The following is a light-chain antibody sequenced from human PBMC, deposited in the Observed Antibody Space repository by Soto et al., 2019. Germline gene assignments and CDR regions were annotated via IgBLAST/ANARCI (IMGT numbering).Light chain of an antibody. CDR1: QSVLYSSNNKNY. V-gene: IGKV4-1*01. CDR2: WES. J-gene: IGKJ1*01. Sequence: DIVMTQSPDSLAVSLCERATINCKSIQSVLYSSNNKNYLAWYQQKPGQTPKLLIYWESTRESGVPDRFSGSGSGTDLNLTISRLQSEDFAVYYCQKYDNWPWTCGQGTKVDIK. CDR3: QKYDNWPWT.